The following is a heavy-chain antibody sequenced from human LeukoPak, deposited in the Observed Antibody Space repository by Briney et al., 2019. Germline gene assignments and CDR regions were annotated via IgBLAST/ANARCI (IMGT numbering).Heavy chain of an antibody. CDR3: AREWVSGYDGPGLDY. V-gene: IGHV1-69*05. D-gene: IGHD5-12*01. CDR2: IIPIFGTA. Sequence: SVKVSCKASGGTFSSYAISWVRQAPGQGLEWMGGIIPIFGTANYAQKFQGRVTITTDESTSTAYMELSSLRSEDTAVYYCAREWVSGYDGPGLDYWCQGTLVTVSS. CDR1: GGTFSSYA. J-gene: IGHJ4*02.